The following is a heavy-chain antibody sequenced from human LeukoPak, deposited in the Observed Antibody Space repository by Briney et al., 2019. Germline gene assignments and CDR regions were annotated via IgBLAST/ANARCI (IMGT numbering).Heavy chain of an antibody. CDR1: GFTFSCYG. Sequence: PGGSLRLSCAASGFTFSCYGMHWLRQAPGKGLGWVAFIRYDGSNKYYADSVKGRFTISRDNSKNTLYLQMNSLRAEDTAVYYCANGGPAAASNWFDSWGQGTLVTVSS. CDR2: IRYDGSNK. V-gene: IGHV3-30*02. J-gene: IGHJ5*01. D-gene: IGHD2-2*01. CDR3: ANGGPAAASNWFDS.